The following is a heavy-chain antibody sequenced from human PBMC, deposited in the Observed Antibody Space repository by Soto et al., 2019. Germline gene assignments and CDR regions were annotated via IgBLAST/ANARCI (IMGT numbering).Heavy chain of an antibody. Sequence: QVQLQESGPGLVKPSQTLSLTCTVSGGSISSGDYYWSWIRQPPGKGLEWIGYIYYSGSTYYNPSLKRRVTISVDTSKNQFALKLSSVTAAATAVYYCARGVSIVVVPAAMNYYYYGMDVWGQGTTVTVSS. CDR2: IYYSGST. D-gene: IGHD2-2*01. J-gene: IGHJ6*02. CDR3: ARGVSIVVVPAAMNYYYYGMDV. CDR1: GGSISSGDYY. V-gene: IGHV4-30-4*01.